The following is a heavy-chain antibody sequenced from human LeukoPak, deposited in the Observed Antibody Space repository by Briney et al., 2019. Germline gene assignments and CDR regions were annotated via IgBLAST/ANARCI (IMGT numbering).Heavy chain of an antibody. J-gene: IGHJ5*02. D-gene: IGHD1-26*01. CDR1: GFTFGDYA. CDR3: TRVVGATFNWFAG. V-gene: IGHV3-49*04. CDR2: IRSKAYGATT. Sequence: GGSLRLSCTTSGFTFGDYAMSWVRQAPGKGLEWVDFIRSKAYGATTEYAASVKGGFTISRDDSKSIAYLQMNSLKTEDTAVYYCTRVVGATFNWFAGWGEGTLVTVPS.